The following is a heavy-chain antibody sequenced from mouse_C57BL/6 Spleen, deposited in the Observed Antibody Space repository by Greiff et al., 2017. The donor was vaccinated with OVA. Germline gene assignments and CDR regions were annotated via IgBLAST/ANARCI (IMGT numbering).Heavy chain of an antibody. CDR2: IDPETGGT. Sequence: VQLQQSGAELVRPGASVTLSCKASGYTFTDYEMHWVKQTPVHGLEWIGAIDPETGGTAYNQKFKGKAILTADKSSSTAYMELRSLTSEDSAGYYCTRVDFITTVGGWGQGTTLTVSS. J-gene: IGHJ2*01. CDR3: TRVDFITTVGG. CDR1: GYTFTDYE. D-gene: IGHD1-1*01. V-gene: IGHV1-15*01.